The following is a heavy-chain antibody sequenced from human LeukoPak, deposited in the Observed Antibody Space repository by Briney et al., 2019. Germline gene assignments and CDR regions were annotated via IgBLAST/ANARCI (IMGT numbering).Heavy chain of an antibody. Sequence: PSETLSLTCTVSGGSISSYYWSWIRQPPGKGLEWIGYVYYSGSTNYNPSLKRRVTISVDTSKNQFSLKLSSVTAADTAVYYCARLYSSSRSFDYWGQGTLVTVSS. D-gene: IGHD6-13*01. J-gene: IGHJ4*02. CDR2: VYYSGST. CDR3: ARLYSSSRSFDY. CDR1: GGSISSYY. V-gene: IGHV4-59*08.